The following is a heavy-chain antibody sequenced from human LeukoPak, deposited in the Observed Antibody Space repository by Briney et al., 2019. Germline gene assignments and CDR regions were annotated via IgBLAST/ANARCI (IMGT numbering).Heavy chain of an antibody. J-gene: IGHJ1*01. CDR3: ARSSGATPAEYFQH. V-gene: IGHV4-61*02. CDR2: IYTSGST. D-gene: IGHD1-14*01. CDR1: GGSISSGSYY. Sequence: SETLSLTCTVPGGSISSGSYYWSWIRQPAGKGLEWIGRIYTSGSTNYNPSLKSRVTISVDTSKNQFSLKLSSVTAADTAVYYCARSSGATPAEYFQHWGQGTLVTVSS.